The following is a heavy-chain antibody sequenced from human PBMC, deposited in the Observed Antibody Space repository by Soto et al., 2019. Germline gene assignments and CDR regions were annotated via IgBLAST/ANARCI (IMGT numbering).Heavy chain of an antibody. V-gene: IGHV5-51*01. J-gene: IGHJ6*02. CDR2: IYPDDSDT. Sequence: GESLKISCKGSGYSFTSYWIGWVCQMPGKGLEWMGIIYPDDSDTRYSPSFQGQVTISADKSISTAYLQWSSLKASDTAMYYCARRRQQQPFGMDVWGQGTTVTVSS. D-gene: IGHD6-13*01. CDR3: ARRRQQQPFGMDV. CDR1: GYSFTSYW.